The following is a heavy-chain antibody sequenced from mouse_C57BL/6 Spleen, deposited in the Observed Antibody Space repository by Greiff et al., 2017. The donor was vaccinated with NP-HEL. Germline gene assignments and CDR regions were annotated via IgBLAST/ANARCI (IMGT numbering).Heavy chain of an antibody. CDR3: ARRDYGRASDYYAMDY. V-gene: IGHV1-55*01. CDR1: GYTFTSYW. D-gene: IGHD1-1*01. Sequence: QVQLQQSGAELVKPGASVKMSCKASGYTFTSYWITWVKQRPGQGLEWIGDIYPGSGSTNYNEKFKSKATLTVDTSSSTAYMQLSSLTSEDSAVYYCARRDYGRASDYYAMDYWGQGTSVTVSS. J-gene: IGHJ4*01. CDR2: IYPGSGST.